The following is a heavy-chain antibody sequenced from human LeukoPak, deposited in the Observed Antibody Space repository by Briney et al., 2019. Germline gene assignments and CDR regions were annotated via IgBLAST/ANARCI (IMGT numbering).Heavy chain of an antibody. CDR3: AREEQVGAPFVS. V-gene: IGHV3-48*03. Sequence: GGSLRLSCAASGFSFSSYEMNWVRQAPGKGLEWVSYISSSGRTIHYADSVKGRFTISRDNTNNSLYVQMNSLRAEDTAVYYCAREEQVGAPFVSWGQGRLVTVAS. CDR2: ISSSGRTI. CDR1: GFSFSSYE. J-gene: IGHJ5*02. D-gene: IGHD1/OR15-1a*01.